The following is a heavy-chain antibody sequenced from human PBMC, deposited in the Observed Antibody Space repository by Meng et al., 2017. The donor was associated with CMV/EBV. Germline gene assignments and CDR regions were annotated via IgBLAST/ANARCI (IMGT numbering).Heavy chain of an antibody. CDR2: IYYRDST. J-gene: IGHJ4*02. Sequence: LSLTCTVSGGAISTSNCYWGWIRQSPGKGLEWIGSIYYRDSTYYNPSLSGRVTISMDTSKNQFSLKLGSVTAADTAVYYCARQGPFWGQGTLVTVSS. CDR3: ARQGPF. V-gene: IGHV4-39*07. CDR1: GGAISTSNCY.